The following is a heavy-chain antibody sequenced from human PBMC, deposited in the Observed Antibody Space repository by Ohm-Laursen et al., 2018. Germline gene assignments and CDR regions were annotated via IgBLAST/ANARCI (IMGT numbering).Heavy chain of an antibody. Sequence: SETLSLTCDVSGLSISNSNWWGWIRQPPGKGLEWVGYLYYSGTTYYNPSLKSRVTMSVDTSKNQFSVKLTSVTVVDTAVYYCATSPHDIMSSKDYWGQGTLVTVSS. CDR3: ATSPHDIMSSKDY. V-gene: IGHV4-28*01. J-gene: IGHJ4*02. D-gene: IGHD3-9*01. CDR2: LYYSGTT. CDR1: GLSISNSNW.